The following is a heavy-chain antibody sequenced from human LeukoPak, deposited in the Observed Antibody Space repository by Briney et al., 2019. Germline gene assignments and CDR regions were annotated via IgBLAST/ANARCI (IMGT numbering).Heavy chain of an antibody. CDR3: ARSNYTAWPLGAFDI. V-gene: IGHV4-59*01. Sequence: PGGSLRLSCAASGFTFSDYYMSWIRQAPGKGLEWIGYIYYSGSTNYNPSLKSRVTISVDTSKNQFSLKLSSVTAADTAVYYCARSNYTAWPLGAFDIWGQGTMVTVSS. CDR2: IYYSGST. J-gene: IGHJ3*02. CDR1: GFTFSDYY. D-gene: IGHD5-18*01.